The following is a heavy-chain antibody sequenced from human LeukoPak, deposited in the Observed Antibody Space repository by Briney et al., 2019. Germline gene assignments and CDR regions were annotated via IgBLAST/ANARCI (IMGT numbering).Heavy chain of an antibody. CDR2: ISSSSSYI. CDR1: GFTFSSYS. CDR3: ARGGLDYYGSGSYYRHFDY. J-gene: IGHJ4*02. Sequence: PGGSLRLSCAASGFTFSSYSMNWVRQAPGKGLEWVSSISSSSSYIYYADSVEGRFTISRDNAKNSLYLQMNSLRAEDTAVYYCARGGLDYYGSGSYYRHFDYWGQGTLVTVSS. V-gene: IGHV3-21*01. D-gene: IGHD3-10*01.